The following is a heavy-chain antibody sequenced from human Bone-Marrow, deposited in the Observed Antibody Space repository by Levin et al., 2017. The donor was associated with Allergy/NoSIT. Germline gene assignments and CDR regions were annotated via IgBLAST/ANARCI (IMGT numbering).Heavy chain of an antibody. J-gene: IGHJ3*02. CDR1: GGSFSGYY. V-gene: IGHV4-34*01. Sequence: SQTLSLTCAVYGGSFSGYYWSWIRQPPGKGLEWIGEINHSGSTNYNPSLKSRVTISVDTSKNQFSLKLSSVTAADTAVYYCARALLLLWFGELLRDDAFDSWGQGTMVTVSS. CDR2: INHSGST. D-gene: IGHD3-10*01. CDR3: ARALLLLWFGELLRDDAFDS.